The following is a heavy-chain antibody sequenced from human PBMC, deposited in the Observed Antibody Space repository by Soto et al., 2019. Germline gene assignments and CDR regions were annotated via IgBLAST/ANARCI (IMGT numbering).Heavy chain of an antibody. CDR1: GLTFSNFP. D-gene: IGHD1-26*01. V-gene: IGHV3-30*04. CDR2: ISFDGTKK. CDR3: AMGGRGSYFYYFDY. J-gene: IGHJ4*02. Sequence: QVQLVESGGGVVQPGRSLTLSCAASGLTFSNFPIHWVRQAPGKGLEWVAGISFDGTKKYYTDSVKGRFTISRDKSENALYLRMDTLRTDDTAVYYCAMGGRGSYFYYFDYWGQGTLGTVSS.